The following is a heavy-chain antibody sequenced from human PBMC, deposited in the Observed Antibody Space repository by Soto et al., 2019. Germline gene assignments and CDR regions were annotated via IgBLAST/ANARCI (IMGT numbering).Heavy chain of an antibody. Sequence: PGGSLRLSCAASGFTVSSNYMSWVRQAPGKGLEWVSVIYSGGSTYYADSVKGRFTISRHNSKNTLYLQMNSLRAEDTAVYYCARDYGDYGGAEYFQHWGQGTLVTVAS. D-gene: IGHD4-17*01. CDR2: IYSGGST. V-gene: IGHV3-53*04. J-gene: IGHJ1*01. CDR1: GFTVSSNY. CDR3: ARDYGDYGGAEYFQH.